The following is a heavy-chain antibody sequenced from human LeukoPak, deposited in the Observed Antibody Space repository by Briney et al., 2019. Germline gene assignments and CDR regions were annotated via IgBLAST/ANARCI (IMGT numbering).Heavy chain of an antibody. Sequence: SETRWRTCNVSGGSISSSSYYWGWIRQPPGKGLEWIGSIYYSGSTYYNPSLKSRVTISVDTSKNQFSLKLSSVTAADTAVYYCARRYSSGLDYWGQGTLVTVSS. J-gene: IGHJ4*02. CDR3: ARRYSSGLDY. CDR2: IYYSGST. V-gene: IGHV4-39*01. D-gene: IGHD6-19*01. CDR1: GGSISSSSYY.